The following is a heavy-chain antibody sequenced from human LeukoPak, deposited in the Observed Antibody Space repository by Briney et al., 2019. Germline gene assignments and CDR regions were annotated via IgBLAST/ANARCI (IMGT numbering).Heavy chain of an antibody. D-gene: IGHD2/OR15-2a*01. J-gene: IGHJ4*02. Sequence: SETLSLTCTVSGGSISSGYYFWSWIRQPPGKGLEWIGEINHSGSTNYNPSLKSRVTISVDTSKNQFSLKLSSVTAADTAVYYCASFPYERFDYWGQGTLVTVSS. CDR3: ASFPYERFDY. V-gene: IGHV4-39*07. CDR1: GGSISSGYYF. CDR2: INHSGST.